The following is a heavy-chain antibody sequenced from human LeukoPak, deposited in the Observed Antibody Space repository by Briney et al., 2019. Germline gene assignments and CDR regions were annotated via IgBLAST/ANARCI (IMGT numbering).Heavy chain of an antibody. CDR2: ISTDSDSI. CDR3: AKLDSSGYYYDY. J-gene: IGHJ4*02. CDR1: GFTFSTYN. V-gene: IGHV3-48*02. Sequence: PGGSLRLSCAASGFTFSTYNMNWVRQAPGKGLEWVSYISTDSDSIYYADSVKGRFTISRDNAKNSLYLQMNSLRDEDTAVYYCAKLDSSGYYYDYWGQGTLVTVSS. D-gene: IGHD3-22*01.